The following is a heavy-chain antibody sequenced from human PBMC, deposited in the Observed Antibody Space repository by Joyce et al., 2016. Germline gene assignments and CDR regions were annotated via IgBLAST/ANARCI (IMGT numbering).Heavy chain of an antibody. CDR3: ARATSYYFYYYMDV. CDR1: GFIFNTYS. V-gene: IGHV3-48*01. CDR2: ISRSSNTI. J-gene: IGHJ6*03. Sequence: EVQLVESGGGLVQPGGSLRLSCAASGFIFNTYSMNWVRQAPGKGLEWVSYISRSSNTIYYVDSVKGRFTISRDNAKNSLYLQMNSLRAEDTAVYFCARATSYYFYYYMDVWGKGTTVTVSS.